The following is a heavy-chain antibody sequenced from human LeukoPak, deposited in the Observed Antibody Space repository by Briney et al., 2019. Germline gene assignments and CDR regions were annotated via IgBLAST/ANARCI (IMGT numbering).Heavy chain of an antibody. V-gene: IGHV4-38-2*02. CDR2: IYESGST. CDR3: ARDAVGYCSSTSCSEYYYYYMDV. J-gene: IGHJ6*03. CDR1: GYSISSGYY. D-gene: IGHD2-2*01. Sequence: SETLSLTCTVSGYSISSGYYWGWIRQPPGKGLEWIGSIYESGSTNYNPSLKSRVTMSVDTSKNQFSLKLSSVTAADTAVYYCARDAVGYCSSTSCSEYYYYYMDVWGKGTTVTISS.